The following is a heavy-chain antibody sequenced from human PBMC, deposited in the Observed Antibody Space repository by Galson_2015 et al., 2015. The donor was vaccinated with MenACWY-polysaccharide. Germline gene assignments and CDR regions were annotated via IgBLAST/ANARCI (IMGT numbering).Heavy chain of an antibody. Sequence: SLRLSCAASGFTFGDYAMHWVRQAPGKGLEWVSGISWNSDIIGYADSVKGRFTISRDSAKNSLYLQMNSLRPEDTALYYCAKGYSYSKSPVDHWGQGTLVTVSS. CDR2: ISWNSDII. CDR1: GFTFGDYA. CDR3: AKGYSYSKSPVDH. D-gene: IGHD2-15*01. V-gene: IGHV3-9*01. J-gene: IGHJ4*02.